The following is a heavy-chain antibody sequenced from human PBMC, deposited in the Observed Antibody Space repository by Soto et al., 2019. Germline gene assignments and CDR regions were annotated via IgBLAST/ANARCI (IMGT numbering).Heavy chain of an antibody. CDR1: GFTFSSYG. J-gene: IGHJ3*02. CDR3: AKLNGIAVAGRGAFDI. D-gene: IGHD6-19*01. V-gene: IGHV3-30*18. CDR2: ISYDGSNK. Sequence: LRLSCAASGFTFSSYGMHWVRQAPGKGLEWVAVISYDGSNKYYADSVKGRFTISRDNSKNTLYLQMNSLRAEDTAVYYCAKLNGIAVAGRGAFDIWGQGTMVTVSS.